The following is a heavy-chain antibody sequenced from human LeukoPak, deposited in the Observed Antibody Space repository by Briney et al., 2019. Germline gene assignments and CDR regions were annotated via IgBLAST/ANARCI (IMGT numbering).Heavy chain of an antibody. CDR2: IKQDGSET. CDR1: GFTFSSYG. V-gene: IGHV3-7*01. Sequence: GSLRLSCAASGFTFSSYGMSWVRQAPGKGLEWVANIKQDGSETYYVDSVRGRFTFSRDNAENSVYLQMNSLRAEDTAIYYCVRQMVGGSFDYWGQGTLVTVSS. CDR3: VRQMVGGSFDY. D-gene: IGHD1-26*01. J-gene: IGHJ4*02.